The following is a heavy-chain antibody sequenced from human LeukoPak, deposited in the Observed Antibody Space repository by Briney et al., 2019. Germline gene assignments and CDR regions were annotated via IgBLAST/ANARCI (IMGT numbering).Heavy chain of an antibody. V-gene: IGHV4-34*01. CDR2: INHSGTT. CDR1: GGSFSGYY. CDR3: ARSSHMRFDP. D-gene: IGHD2-21*01. Sequence: PSETLSLTCAVYGGSFSGYYWSWIRQPPGKGLEWIGEINHSGTTNYNPSLKSGFPISVNTPRNQFFLKLSSVTPTTPAVYYWARSSHMRFDPWGQGTLVTVAS. J-gene: IGHJ5*02.